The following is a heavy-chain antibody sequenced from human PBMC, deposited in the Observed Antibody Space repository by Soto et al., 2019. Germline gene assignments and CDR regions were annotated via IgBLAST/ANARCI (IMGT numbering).Heavy chain of an antibody. CDR1: GYTFTSYG. CDR2: ISAYNGNT. D-gene: IGHD2-21*02. J-gene: IGHJ6*02. Sequence: VKVSCKASGYTFTSYGISWVRQAPGQGLEWMGWISAYNGNTNYAQKLQGRVTMTTDTSTSTAYMELRSLRSDDTAVYYCARDCGGDCFTYYYGMDVWGQGTMVTVSS. V-gene: IGHV1-18*01. CDR3: ARDCGGDCFTYYYGMDV.